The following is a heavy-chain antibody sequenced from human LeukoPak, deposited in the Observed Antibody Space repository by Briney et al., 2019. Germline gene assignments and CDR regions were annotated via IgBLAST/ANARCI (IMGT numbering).Heavy chain of an antibody. D-gene: IGHD6-13*01. Sequence: GESLKISCKGSGYRFTSYWIGWVRQMPGKGLEWMGIIYPGDSDTRYSPSFQGQVTISADKSISTAYLQWSSLKASDAAMYYCARLPRSTIAASYYFDYWGQGTLVTVSS. CDR3: ARLPRSTIAASYYFDY. CDR2: IYPGDSDT. V-gene: IGHV5-51*01. CDR1: GYRFTSYW. J-gene: IGHJ4*02.